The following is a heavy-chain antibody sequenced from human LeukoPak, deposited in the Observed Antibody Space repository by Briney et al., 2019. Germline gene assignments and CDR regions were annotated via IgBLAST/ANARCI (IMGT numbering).Heavy chain of an antibody. CDR2: IIPIFGTA. D-gene: IGHD2-2*02. CDR1: GGTFSSYA. V-gene: IGHV1-69*13. J-gene: IGHJ6*03. Sequence: ASVKVSCKASGGTFSSYAISWVRQAPRQGLEWMGGIIPIFGTANYAQKFQGRVTITADESTSTAYMELSSLRSEDTAVYYCARDLVDEVVPAAIDYYYMDVWGKGTTVTVSS. CDR3: ARDLVDEVVPAAIDYYYMDV.